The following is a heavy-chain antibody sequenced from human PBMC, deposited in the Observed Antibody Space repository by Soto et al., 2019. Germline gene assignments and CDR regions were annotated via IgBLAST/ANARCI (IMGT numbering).Heavy chain of an antibody. V-gene: IGHV5-51*01. CDR2: IYPGDSDT. CDR1: GYSFTSYW. Sequence: GESLKISCKGSGYSFTSYWIGWVRQMLGKGLEWMGIIYPGDSDTRYSPSFQGQVTISADKSISTAYLQWSSLKASDTAMYYCARAEEAYDSSGSEYFQHWGQGTLVTVSS. CDR3: ARAEEAYDSSGSEYFQH. J-gene: IGHJ1*01. D-gene: IGHD3-22*01.